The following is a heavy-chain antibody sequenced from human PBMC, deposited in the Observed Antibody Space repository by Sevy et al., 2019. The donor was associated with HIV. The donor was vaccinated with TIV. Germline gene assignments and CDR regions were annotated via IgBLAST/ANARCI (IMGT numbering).Heavy chain of an antibody. Sequence: GGSLRLSCAASGFTFSSYDMHWVRQATGKGLKWVSAIGTAGDTYYPGSVKCRFTISRENAKNSLYLQMNSLRAGYTAVYYCGRGSPYYYGMDVWGQGTTVTVSS. J-gene: IGHJ6*02. CDR2: IGTAGDT. CDR1: GFTFSSYD. V-gene: IGHV3-13*01. CDR3: GRGSPYYYGMDV.